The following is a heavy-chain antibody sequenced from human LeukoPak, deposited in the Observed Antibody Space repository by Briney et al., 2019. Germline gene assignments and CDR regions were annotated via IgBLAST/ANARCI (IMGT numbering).Heavy chain of an antibody. CDR2: ISGSGGST. D-gene: IGHD3-10*01. Sequence: PGGSLRLSCAASGFTFSSYAMNWVRQAPAKGLEWGSAISGSGGSTYYADSVKGRFTISRDNSKNTLYLQVSSLRAEDTAVYYCAKEVPSPCQDGAFDYWGQGTLVTVSS. CDR3: AKEVPSPCQDGAFDY. J-gene: IGHJ4*02. V-gene: IGHV3-23*01. CDR1: GFTFSSYA.